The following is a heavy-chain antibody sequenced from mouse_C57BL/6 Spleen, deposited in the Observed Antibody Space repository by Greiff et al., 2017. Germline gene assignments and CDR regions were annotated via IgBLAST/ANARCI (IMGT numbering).Heavy chain of an antibody. V-gene: IGHV6-3*01. Sequence: EVKLEESGGGLVQPGGSMKLSCVASGFTFSNYWMNWVRQSPEKGLEWVAQIRLKSDNYATHYAESVKGRFTISRDDSKSSVYLQMNNLRAEDTGIYYCTRGHYYGSSYAYYFDYGGQGTTLTVSS. CDR3: TRGHYYGSSYAYYFDY. CDR1: GFTFSNYW. D-gene: IGHD1-1*01. J-gene: IGHJ2*01. CDR2: IRLKSDNYAT.